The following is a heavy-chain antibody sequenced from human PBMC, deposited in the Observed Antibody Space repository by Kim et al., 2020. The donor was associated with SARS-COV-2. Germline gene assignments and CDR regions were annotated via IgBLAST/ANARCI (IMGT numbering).Heavy chain of an antibody. Sequence: GGSLRLSCAVTGFNVGNNYMSWVRQAPGKGLEWVSVLYSGGSTFYGPSVEGRFTISRDDSKNTAYLQMSSLRVEDTGVYYCARQGFGDSYFDYWGQGILV. J-gene: IGHJ4*02. CDR2: LYSGGST. V-gene: IGHV3-66*04. CDR3: ARQGFGDSYFDY. CDR1: GFNVGNNY. D-gene: IGHD4-17*01.